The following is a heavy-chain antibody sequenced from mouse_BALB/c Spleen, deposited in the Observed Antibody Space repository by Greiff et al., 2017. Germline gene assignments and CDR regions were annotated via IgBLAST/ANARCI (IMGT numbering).Heavy chain of an antibody. Sequence: EVHLVESGGGLVQPGGSRKLSCAASGFTFSSFGMHWVRQAPEKGLEWVAYISSGSSTIYYADTVKGRFTISRDNPKNTLFLQMTSLRSEDTAMYYCAREDGNSYYFDYWGQGTTLTVSS. CDR1: GFTFSSFG. V-gene: IGHV5-17*02. D-gene: IGHD2-1*01. CDR3: AREDGNSYYFDY. CDR2: ISSGSSTI. J-gene: IGHJ2*01.